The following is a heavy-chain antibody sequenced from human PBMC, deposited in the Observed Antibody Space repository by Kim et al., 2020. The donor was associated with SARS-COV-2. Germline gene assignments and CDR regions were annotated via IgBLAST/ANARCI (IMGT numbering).Heavy chain of an antibody. CDR3: ARVEAAAGPGLFDY. Sequence: NPSLKSRVTISVDTSKNQFSLKLSSVTAADTAVYYCARVEAAAGPGLFDYWGQGTLVTVSS. J-gene: IGHJ4*02. D-gene: IGHD6-13*01. V-gene: IGHV4-59*01.